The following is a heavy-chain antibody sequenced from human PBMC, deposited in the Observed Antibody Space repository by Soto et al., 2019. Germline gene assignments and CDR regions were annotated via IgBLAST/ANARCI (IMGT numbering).Heavy chain of an antibody. CDR2: ISGSGGST. J-gene: IGHJ6*02. D-gene: IGHD6-13*01. V-gene: IGHV3-23*01. CDR1: GFTFSSYA. Sequence: LRLSCAASGFTFSSYAMSWVRQAPGKGLEWVSAISGSGGSTYYADSVKGRFTISRDNSKNTLYLQMNSLRAEDTAVYYCAKGQQQLVVYYGMDVWGQGTTVTVSS. CDR3: AKGQQQLVVYYGMDV.